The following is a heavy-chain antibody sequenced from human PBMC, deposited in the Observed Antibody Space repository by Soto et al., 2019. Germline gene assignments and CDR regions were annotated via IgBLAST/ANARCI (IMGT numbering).Heavy chain of an antibody. CDR2: VYHTGST. CDR1: GVSISSSPYY. CDR3: ARDRGDELAKILDGGAFDI. Sequence: QVQLQESGPGLVKPSQALPLTCTVSGVSISSSPYYWNWIRQHPGKGLEWIGYVYHTGSTYFNPSLKSRVNISVYTSKNRFSLKPSSVTAADTAVYFCARDRGDELAKILDGGAFDIGGLGTMVTVSS. D-gene: IGHD1-26*01. J-gene: IGHJ3*02. V-gene: IGHV4-31*03.